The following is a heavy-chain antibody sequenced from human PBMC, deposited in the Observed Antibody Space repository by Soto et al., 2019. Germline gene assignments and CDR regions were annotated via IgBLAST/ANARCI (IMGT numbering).Heavy chain of an antibody. CDR1: GGTFSSYA. J-gene: IGHJ5*02. CDR3: ARDPPKFYCSGGRCQSWFDP. D-gene: IGHD2-15*01. V-gene: IGHV1-69*13. Sequence: ASVKVSCKASGGTFSSYAISWVRQAPGQGLEWMGGIIPIFGTANYAQKFQGRVTITADESTSTAYMELSSLRSEDTAVYYCARDPPKFYCSGGRCQSWFDPWGQGTLVTVSS. CDR2: IIPIFGTA.